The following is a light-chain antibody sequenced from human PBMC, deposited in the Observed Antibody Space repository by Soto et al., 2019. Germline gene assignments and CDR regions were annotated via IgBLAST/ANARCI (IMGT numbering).Light chain of an antibody. J-gene: IGKJ4*01. Sequence: DIQMTQSPSFVSASVGDRVTITCRASQVISSWLSWYQQKPGTAPTLLVYKASTLQDGVPSRFSGSGSGTDFTLTINSLQPEDFGTYYGHQASSFPLTFGGGTKVEIK. CDR1: QVISSW. V-gene: IGKV1-12*01. CDR3: HQASSFPLT. CDR2: KAS.